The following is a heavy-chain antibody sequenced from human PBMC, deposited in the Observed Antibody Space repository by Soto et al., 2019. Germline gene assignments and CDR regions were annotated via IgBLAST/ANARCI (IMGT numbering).Heavy chain of an antibody. Sequence: QVQLQQWGAGLLKPSETLSLTCAVYGGSFSGYYWSWIRQPQGKGLEWIGEINHSGSANVYQSLKSGLTLSVDTSTNQFSLKLSSVTAADTAVYYGARGKWRRSSFDYWGQGPLVTVSS. CDR2: INHSGSA. CDR1: GGSFSGYY. J-gene: IGHJ4*02. V-gene: IGHV4-34*01. CDR3: ARGKWRRSSFDY. D-gene: IGHD5-12*01.